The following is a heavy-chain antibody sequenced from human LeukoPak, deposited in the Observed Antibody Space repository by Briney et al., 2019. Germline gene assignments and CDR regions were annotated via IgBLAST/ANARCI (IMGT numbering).Heavy chain of an antibody. CDR2: INPNSGGT. V-gene: IGHV1-2*02. CDR1: GYTFTGYY. CDR3: ARAKLDDCGGVCDQYFQH. J-gene: IGHJ1*01. Sequence: ASVKVSCKASGYTFTGYYTHWVRQAPGQRLEWLGWINPNSGGTNFAQKFQGRVTLTRDTSINTAYMELSSLRSDDTAVYYCARAKLDDCGGVCDQYFQHWGQGTLVTVSS. D-gene: IGHD2-21*02.